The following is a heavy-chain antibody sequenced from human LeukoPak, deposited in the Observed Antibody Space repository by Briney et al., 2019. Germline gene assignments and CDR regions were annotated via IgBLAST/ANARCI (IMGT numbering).Heavy chain of an antibody. CDR3: ARSNHYDLDY. Sequence: GESLKISCKGSGYSFTSYWIGWVRQMPGKGLEWVGIIYPIDSGIRYSPSFQGQVTISADKSISTAYLQWSSLKASDTAIYYCARSNHYDLDYWGQGTLVTVSS. V-gene: IGHV5-51*01. D-gene: IGHD5-12*01. CDR1: GYSFTSYW. CDR2: IYPIDSGI. J-gene: IGHJ4*02.